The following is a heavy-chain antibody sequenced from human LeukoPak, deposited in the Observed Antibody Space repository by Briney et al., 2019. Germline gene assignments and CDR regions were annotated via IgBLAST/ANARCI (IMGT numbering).Heavy chain of an antibody. CDR1: GGSISSYY. V-gene: IGHV4-59*01. CDR2: IYDSGST. Sequence: SETLSLTCTVSGGSISSYYWSWIRQPPGKGLEWIGYIYDSGSTNYNPSLKSRDTISVDTSKNQFSLKLSSVTAADTAVYYCARVWSSGYYYPYYFDYWGQGTLVTVSS. CDR3: ARVWSSGYYYPYYFDY. D-gene: IGHD3-22*01. J-gene: IGHJ4*02.